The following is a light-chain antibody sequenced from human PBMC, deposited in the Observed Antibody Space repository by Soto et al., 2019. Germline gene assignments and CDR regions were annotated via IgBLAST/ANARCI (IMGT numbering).Light chain of an antibody. CDR2: WAS. Sequence: DIVMTQPPDSLAVSLGERATINCKSSQGVLYSSNNKNYLAWYQQKPGQPPKLLIYWASTRESGVPDRFSGSGSGTDFTLTISSLQAEDVAVYYCQQYYSIPLTFGGGTKVEIK. CDR1: QGVLYSSNNKNY. J-gene: IGKJ4*01. V-gene: IGKV4-1*01. CDR3: QQYYSIPLT.